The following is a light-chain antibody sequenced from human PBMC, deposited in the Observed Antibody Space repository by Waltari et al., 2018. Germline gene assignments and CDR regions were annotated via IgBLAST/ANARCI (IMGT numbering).Light chain of an antibody. Sequence: AIRMTQSPSSFSASTGDRVTTTCRANEGITSYLAWYQQKPGKAPKLLIYAASTLHSGVPSRFSGSGSGTDFTLTISCLQSEDFATYYCQQYFSYPLTFSGGTKVEIK. CDR3: QQYFSYPLT. CDR1: EGITSY. V-gene: IGKV1-8*01. CDR2: AAS. J-gene: IGKJ4*01.